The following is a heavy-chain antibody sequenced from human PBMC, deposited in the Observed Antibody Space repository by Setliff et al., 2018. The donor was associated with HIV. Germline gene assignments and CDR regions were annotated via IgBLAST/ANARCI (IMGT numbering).Heavy chain of an antibody. Sequence: PGGSLRLSCAASGFTFSDHYMDWVRQAPGKGLEWVSYISSSSSTIYYADSVKGRFTISRDNAKNSLYLQMNSLRAEDTAVYYCARDRGAAAGLHYYYYYYMDVWGKGTTVTVSS. CDR2: ISSSSSTI. J-gene: IGHJ6*03. V-gene: IGHV3-48*01. CDR3: ARDRGAAAGLHYYYYYYMDV. CDR1: GFTFSDHY. D-gene: IGHD6-13*01.